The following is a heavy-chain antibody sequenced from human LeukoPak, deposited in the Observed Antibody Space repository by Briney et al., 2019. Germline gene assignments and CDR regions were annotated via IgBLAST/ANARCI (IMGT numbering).Heavy chain of an antibody. J-gene: IGHJ4*02. CDR3: ARDIRSSFLFDY. V-gene: IGHV3-30-3*01. D-gene: IGHD6-13*01. Sequence: PGGSLRLSCAASGFTFSSYAMHWVRQAPGKGLEWVAVISYDGSNKYYADSVKDRFTISRDNSKNTLYLQMNSLRAEDTAVYYCARDIRSSFLFDYWGQGTLVTVSS. CDR2: ISYDGSNK. CDR1: GFTFSSYA.